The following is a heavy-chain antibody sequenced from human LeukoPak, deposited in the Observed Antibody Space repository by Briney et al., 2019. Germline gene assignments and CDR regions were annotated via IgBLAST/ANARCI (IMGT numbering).Heavy chain of an antibody. CDR3: ARVVGSLRVDAFDI. J-gene: IGHJ3*02. V-gene: IGHV4-61*02. CDR2: IYTSGST. CDR1: GGSISSGSYY. Sequence: PSQTLSLTCTVSGGSISSGSYYWSWIRQPAGKGLEWIGRIYTSGSTNYNPSLKSRVTISVDTSKNQFSLKLGSVTAADTAVYYCARVVGSLRVDAFDIWGQGTMVTVSS. D-gene: IGHD2-15*01.